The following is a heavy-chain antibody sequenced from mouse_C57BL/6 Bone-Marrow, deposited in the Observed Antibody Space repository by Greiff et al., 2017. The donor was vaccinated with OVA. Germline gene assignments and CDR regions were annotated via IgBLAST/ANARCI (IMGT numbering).Heavy chain of an antibody. CDR1: GYAFSSSW. CDR3: ARWGGNFWYFDV. CDR2: IYPGDGDT. J-gene: IGHJ1*03. V-gene: IGHV1-82*01. D-gene: IGHD2-1*01. Sequence: QVQLQQSGPELVKPGASVKISCKASGYAFSSSWMNWVKQRPGKGLEWIGRIYPGDGDTNYNGKFKGKATLTADKSSSTAYMQLSSLTSEDSAVYFCARWGGNFWYFDVWGTGTTVTVSS.